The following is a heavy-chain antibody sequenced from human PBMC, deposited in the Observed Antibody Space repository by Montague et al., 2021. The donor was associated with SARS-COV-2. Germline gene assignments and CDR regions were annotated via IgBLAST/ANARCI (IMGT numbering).Heavy chain of an antibody. Sequence: SLRLSCAASGFVFNNYVMNWVRQAPGKGLEWVSGINGNSTNIDYADSVKGRFTISRDNAKNSLYLQMNSLRAEDTAFYYCVKDTRDYYLDFWGQGILVTVSS. J-gene: IGHJ4*02. CDR3: VKDTRDYYLDF. V-gene: IGHV3-9*01. CDR2: INGNSTNI. CDR1: GFVFNNYV. D-gene: IGHD2-21*01.